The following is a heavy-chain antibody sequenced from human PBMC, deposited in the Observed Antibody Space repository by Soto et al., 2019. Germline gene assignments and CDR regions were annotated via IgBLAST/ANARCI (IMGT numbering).Heavy chain of an antibody. D-gene: IGHD6-6*01. V-gene: IGHV5-51*01. CDR1: GYSFTTYW. CDR3: ARPGSSSSDY. CDR2: INPRDSDT. J-gene: IGHJ4*02. Sequence: GESLKISCKGSGYSFTTYWIGWVRQMPGKGLEWMGIINPRDSDTRYSLSFQGQVTISADKSINTAYLQWSSLKASDTAMYYCARPGSSSSDYWGQGTLVTVSS.